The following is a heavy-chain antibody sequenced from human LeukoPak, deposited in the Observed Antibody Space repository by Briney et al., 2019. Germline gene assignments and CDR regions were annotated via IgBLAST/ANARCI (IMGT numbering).Heavy chain of an antibody. CDR2: ISYDGSNK. Sequence: RSLRLSCAASGFTFSSYAMHWVRQAPGKGLEWVAVISYDGSNKYYADSVKGRFTISRDNSKNTLYLQMNSLRAEDTAVYYCARDGGEQLVGPFDYWGQGTLVTVSS. J-gene: IGHJ4*02. CDR3: ARDGGEQLVGPFDY. D-gene: IGHD6-6*01. CDR1: GFTFSSYA. V-gene: IGHV3-30-3*01.